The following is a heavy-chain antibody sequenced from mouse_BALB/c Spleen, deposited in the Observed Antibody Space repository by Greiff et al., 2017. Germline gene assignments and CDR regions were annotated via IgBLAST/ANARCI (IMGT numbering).Heavy chain of an antibody. J-gene: IGHJ2*01. V-gene: IGHV14-1*02. Sequence: DVQLQESGAELVRPGALVKLSCKASGFNIKDYYMHWVKQRPEQGLEWIGWIDPENGNTIYDPKFQGKASITADTSSNTAYLQLSSLTSEDTAVYYCASMIDYWGQGTTLTVSS. CDR2: IDPENGNT. CDR1: GFNIKDYY. CDR3: ASMIDY. D-gene: IGHD2-3*01.